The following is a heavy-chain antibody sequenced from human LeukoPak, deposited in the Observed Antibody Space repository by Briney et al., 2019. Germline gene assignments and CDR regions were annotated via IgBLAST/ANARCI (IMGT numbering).Heavy chain of an antibody. V-gene: IGHV4-4*02. D-gene: IGHD6-13*01. CDR1: GGSISNTNW. Sequence: PSETLSLTCGVSGGSISNTNWWTWVRQPPGKGLEWIGYIYYSGSTNYNPSLKSRVTISVDTSKNQFSLKLSSATAADTAVYYCAQYSSSWYALDYWGQGTLVTVSS. CDR3: AQYSSSWYALDY. J-gene: IGHJ4*02. CDR2: IYYSGST.